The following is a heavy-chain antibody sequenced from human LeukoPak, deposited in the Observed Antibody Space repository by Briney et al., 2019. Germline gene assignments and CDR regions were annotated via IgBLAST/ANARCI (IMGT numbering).Heavy chain of an antibody. J-gene: IGHJ4*02. V-gene: IGHV3-9*01. CDR3: AKGRRERGAFDY. CDR1: GFTFDDYA. Sequence: PGGSLRLSCAASGFTFDDYAMHWVRQAPGKGLEWVSGISWNSGSIGYADSVKGRFTISRDNAKNSLYLQMNSLRAEDTALYYRAKGRRERGAFDYWGQGTLVTVSS. CDR2: ISWNSGSI. D-gene: IGHD4/OR15-4a*01.